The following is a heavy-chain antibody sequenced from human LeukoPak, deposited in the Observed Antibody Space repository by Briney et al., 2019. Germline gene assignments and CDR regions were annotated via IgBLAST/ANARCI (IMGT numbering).Heavy chain of an antibody. CDR3: ARVEYSSGWAEYFQH. J-gene: IGHJ1*01. CDR1: GFTFSSYG. V-gene: IGHV3-30*03. CDR2: ISYDGSNK. D-gene: IGHD6-19*01. Sequence: PGGSLRLSCAASGFTFSSYGMHWVRQAPGKGLEWVAVISYDGSNKYYADSVKGRFTISRDNSKNTLYLQMNSLRAEDTAVYYCARVEYSSGWAEYFQHWGQGTLVTVSS.